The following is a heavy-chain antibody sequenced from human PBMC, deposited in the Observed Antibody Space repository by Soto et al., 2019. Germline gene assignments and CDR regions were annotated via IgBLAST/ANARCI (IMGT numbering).Heavy chain of an antibody. CDR2: ISPAGRST. J-gene: IGHJ4*02. D-gene: IGHD3-16*01. Sequence: EVQLVESEGGLVQPGGSLSLSCAASGLPFSTYWMHCVRQVPGKGLVWVSHISPAGRSTSYADSVKGRFTISRDNAKNRLHLQMNSLRVEDTAVFYCGRGGSPRVGATGLLDNWGQGTLVIVSS. CDR3: GRGGSPRVGATGLLDN. CDR1: GLPFSTYW. V-gene: IGHV3-74*01.